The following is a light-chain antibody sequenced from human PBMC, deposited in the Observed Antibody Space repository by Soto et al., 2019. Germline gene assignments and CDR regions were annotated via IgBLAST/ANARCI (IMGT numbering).Light chain of an antibody. J-gene: IGKJ4*01. CDR3: QQRSNWP. V-gene: IGKV3-11*01. CDR1: QSVSSY. Sequence: EIVLTQSPATLSLSPGERATLSCRASQSVSSYLAWYQQKPGQAPRLLIYDASNRATGIPARFSGSGSGTDFTLTIRSLEPEDFAVYYCQQRSNWPLGGGTKVEIK. CDR2: DAS.